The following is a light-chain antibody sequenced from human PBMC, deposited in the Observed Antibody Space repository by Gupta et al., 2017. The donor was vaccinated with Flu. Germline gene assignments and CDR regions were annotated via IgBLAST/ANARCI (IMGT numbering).Light chain of an antibody. CDR2: WAS. CDR3: QQYYSAPYT. Sequence: EIFMAQSPVSLAVFLGERTPINCKSGQSVLYSFNHMNYLAWYQHKPGQPPKLLIYWASTRESGVPDRFSGSGSGTDFTLTISSLQAEDVAVYYCQQYYSAPYTFGGGTKVEIK. J-gene: IGKJ4*01. CDR1: QSVLYSFNHMNY. V-gene: IGKV4-1*01.